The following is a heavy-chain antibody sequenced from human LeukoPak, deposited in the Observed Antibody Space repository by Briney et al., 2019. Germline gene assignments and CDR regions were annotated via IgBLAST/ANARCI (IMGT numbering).Heavy chain of an antibody. Sequence: ASLKVSCDASMVTFSRDTTSWVRQTPGQGLEWIVRIIPIFGTANYAQTFQGRVTITTDESTSTAYLELSSLRAEDTAVYYCARRRVRGVRGYYDYWGQGTLVTVSS. J-gene: IGHJ4*02. CDR1: MVTFSRDT. CDR2: IIPIFGTA. D-gene: IGHD3-10*01. CDR3: ARRRVRGVRGYYDY. V-gene: IGHV1-69*05.